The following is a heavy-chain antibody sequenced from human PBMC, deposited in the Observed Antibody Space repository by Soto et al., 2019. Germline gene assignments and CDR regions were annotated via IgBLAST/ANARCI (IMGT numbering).Heavy chain of an antibody. CDR2: ISGYNGDT. CDR1: GYTFTSYG. J-gene: IGHJ4*02. Sequence: QVQLVQSGPEVKEPGASVKVSCKASGYTFTSYGITWVRQGPGQGLEWVGCISGYNGDTNYAQKVQGRISVTTDTSTSTAYLEVRSLRSDDTAVYYCARDVGAWFDFWGQGTLVTVSS. D-gene: IGHD1-26*01. CDR3: ARDVGAWFDF. V-gene: IGHV1-18*01.